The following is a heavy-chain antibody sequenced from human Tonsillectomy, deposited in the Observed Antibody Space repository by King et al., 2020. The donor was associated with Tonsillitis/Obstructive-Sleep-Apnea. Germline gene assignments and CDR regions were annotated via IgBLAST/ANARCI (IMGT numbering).Heavy chain of an antibody. J-gene: IGHJ4*02. V-gene: IGHV1-2*02. CDR1: GYTFTDYY. Sequence: VQLVESGAEVKKPGASVKVSCKASGYTFTDYYMHWVRQAPGQGLEWMGWINPNSGGTKYAQKFQGRVTMTRDTSISTAYMELSRLRSDDTAVYYCASHNYFDSSDCHYWGQGTLGTVSS. D-gene: IGHD3-22*01. CDR3: ASHNYFDSSDCHY. CDR2: INPNSGGT.